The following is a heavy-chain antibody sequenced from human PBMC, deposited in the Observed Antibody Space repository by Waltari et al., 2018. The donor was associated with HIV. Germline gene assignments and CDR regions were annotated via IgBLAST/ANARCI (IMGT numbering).Heavy chain of an antibody. V-gene: IGHV3-30*04. CDR1: GFTFSSYA. CDR2: ISYDGSNK. Sequence: QVQLVESGGGVVQPGRSLGLSCAASGFTFSSYAMHWVRQAPGKGLEWVAVISYDGSNKYYADSVKGRFTISRDNSKNTLYLQMNSLRAEDTAVYYCARDPGRGYFDYWGQGTLVTVSS. CDR3: ARDPGRGYFDY. D-gene: IGHD3-10*01. J-gene: IGHJ4*02.